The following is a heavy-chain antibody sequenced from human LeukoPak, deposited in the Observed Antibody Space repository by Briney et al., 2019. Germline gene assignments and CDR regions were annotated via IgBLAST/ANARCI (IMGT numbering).Heavy chain of an antibody. D-gene: IGHD4-23*01. Sequence: SETLSLTCTVSGGSISSRNYYWGWIRQPPGKGLEWVGSIYYSGSTYYNPSLQSRVTISVDTSKNQFPLQLTSVTAADTAVFYCARQTWGGNYHPYYFDYWGQGTLVPVSS. CDR2: IYYSGST. V-gene: IGHV4-39*01. CDR1: GGSISSRNYY. CDR3: ARQTWGGNYHPYYFDY. J-gene: IGHJ4*02.